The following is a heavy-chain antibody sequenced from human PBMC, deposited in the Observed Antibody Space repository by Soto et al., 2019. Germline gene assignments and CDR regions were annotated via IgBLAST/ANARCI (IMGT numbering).Heavy chain of an antibody. CDR3: AREPGGATTGDDAFDI. CDR1: GFTFSSYS. J-gene: IGHJ3*02. D-gene: IGHD1-26*01. Sequence: GGSLRLSCAASGFTFSSYSMNWVRQAPGKGLEWVSYISSSSSTIYYADSVKGRVTIARDTSKNSLYLQMNSLRAEDTAVYYCAREPGGATTGDDAFDIWGQGTMVTVSS. V-gene: IGHV3-48*04. CDR2: ISSSSSTI.